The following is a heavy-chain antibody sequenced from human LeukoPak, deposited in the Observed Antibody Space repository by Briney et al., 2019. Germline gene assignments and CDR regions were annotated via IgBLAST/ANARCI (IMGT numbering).Heavy chain of an antibody. CDR1: GGSINSGDYH. J-gene: IGHJ3*02. D-gene: IGHD5-24*01. Sequence: SETLSLTCTVSGGSINSGDYHWSWIRLPAGKGLEWIGRIYITGSTNYNPSLKSRVTMSVDTSKNQFSLRLNSMTAADTAVYYCARGSPVEAFDICGQGTMVTVSS. V-gene: IGHV4-61*02. CDR3: ARGSPVEAFDI. CDR2: IYITGST.